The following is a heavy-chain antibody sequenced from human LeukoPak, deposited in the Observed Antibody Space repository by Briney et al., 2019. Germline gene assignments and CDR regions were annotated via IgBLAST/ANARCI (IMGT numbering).Heavy chain of an antibody. J-gene: IGHJ6*02. D-gene: IGHD3-3*01. Sequence: GGSLRLSCAASGFTFSNYAMHWVRQAPGEGLEYVSAISSNGGSTYYADSVKGRFTISRDKSKNTLFLQMGSLRVEDMAVYYCARGLRAYYYGMDVWGQGTTVTVSS. V-gene: IGHV3-64*02. CDR3: ARGLRAYYYGMDV. CDR2: ISSNGGST. CDR1: GFTFSNYA.